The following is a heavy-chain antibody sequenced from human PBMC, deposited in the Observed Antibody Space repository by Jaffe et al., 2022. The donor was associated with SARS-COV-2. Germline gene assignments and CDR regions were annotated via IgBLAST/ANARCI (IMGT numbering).Heavy chain of an antibody. Sequence: QVQLVQSGAEVKKPGASVKVSCKASGYTFTSYGISWVRQAPGQGLEWMGWISAYNGNTNYAQKLQGRVTMTTDTSTSTAYMELRSLRSDDTAVYYCASFSCIAARCNFGGMDVWGQGTTVTVSS. V-gene: IGHV1-18*01. CDR1: GYTFTSYG. J-gene: IGHJ6*02. CDR3: ASFSCIAARCNFGGMDV. D-gene: IGHD6-6*01. CDR2: ISAYNGNT.